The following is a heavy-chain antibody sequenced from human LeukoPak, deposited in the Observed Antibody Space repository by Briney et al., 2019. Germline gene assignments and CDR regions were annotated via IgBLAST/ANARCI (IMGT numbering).Heavy chain of an antibody. Sequence: ASVKVSCKASGYTFTGYYMHWVRQAPGQGLEWMGWINPNSGGTNYAQKFQGRVTMTRDTSISTAYMELSRLRSDDTAVYYCSGGDQGYGWRWLFFGNLVDPLGQGTLVTVSS. CDR3: SGGDQGYGWRWLFFGNLVDP. D-gene: IGHD3-22*01. CDR2: INPNSGGT. V-gene: IGHV1-2*02. CDR1: GYTFTGYY. J-gene: IGHJ5*02.